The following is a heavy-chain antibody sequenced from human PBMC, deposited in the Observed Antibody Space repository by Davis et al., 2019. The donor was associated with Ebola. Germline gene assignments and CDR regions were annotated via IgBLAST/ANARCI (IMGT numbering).Heavy chain of an antibody. J-gene: IGHJ3*02. CDR1: GFTVSSNY. CDR2: ISSSSSYI. Sequence: GESLKISCAASGFTVSSNYMSWVRQAPGKGLEWVSSISSSSSYIYYADSVKGRFTISRDNAKNSLYLQMNSLRAEDTAVYYCARETSRYCIGGICQFSGDAFDIWGQGTMVTVSS. D-gene: IGHD2-15*01. V-gene: IGHV3-21*01. CDR3: ARETSRYCIGGICQFSGDAFDI.